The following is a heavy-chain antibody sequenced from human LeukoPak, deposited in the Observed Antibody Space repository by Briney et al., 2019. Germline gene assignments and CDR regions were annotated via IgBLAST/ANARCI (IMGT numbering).Heavy chain of an antibody. V-gene: IGHV1-2*06. D-gene: IGHD2-15*01. J-gene: IGHJ4*02. CDR1: GYTFTGYY. CDR3: TRAVVESMIRKQEYYFDY. CDR2: INPNSGGT. Sequence: ASVKVSCKASGYTFTGYYMHWVRQAPAQGLEWMGRINPNSGGTNYAQKLQGRVTMTTDTSTSTAYMELRSLRSDDTAVYYCTRAVVESMIRKQEYYFDYWGQGNLVTVSS.